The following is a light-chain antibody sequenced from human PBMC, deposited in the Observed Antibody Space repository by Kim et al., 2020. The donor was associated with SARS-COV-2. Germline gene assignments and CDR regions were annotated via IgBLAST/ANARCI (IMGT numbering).Light chain of an antibody. J-gene: IGKJ1*01. Sequence: SPGERAPLSSRASQSVSSNLAWYQQNPGQAPRLLIYGASTRATGIPARFSGSGSGTEFTLTISSLQSEDFAVYYCQQYNNWPPWTFGQGTKVDIK. CDR2: GAS. V-gene: IGKV3D-15*01. CDR1: QSVSSN. CDR3: QQYNNWPPWT.